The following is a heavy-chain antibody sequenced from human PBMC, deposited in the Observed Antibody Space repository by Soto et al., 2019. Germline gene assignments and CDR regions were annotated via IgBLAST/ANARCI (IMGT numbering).Heavy chain of an antibody. D-gene: IGHD4-4*01. CDR2: MYYSGSS. J-gene: IGHJ4*02. CDR3: ARHPRDDYNYGGSGIFDY. V-gene: IGHV4-39*01. CDR1: GGSISSRTFW. Sequence: QLQLQESGPGLVKPSETLSHTCSVSGGSISSRTFWWAWIRQPPGKGLEWIGDMYYSGSSYSSPYFKSRVTLSVDTSKNQLSLKLNSVTAADTAVYYCARHPRDDYNYGGSGIFDYWGQGTLVTVSS.